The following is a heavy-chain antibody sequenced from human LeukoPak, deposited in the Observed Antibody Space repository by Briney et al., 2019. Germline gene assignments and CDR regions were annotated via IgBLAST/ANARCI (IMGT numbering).Heavy chain of an antibody. V-gene: IGHV3-48*03. CDR3: ARVRFGGFDY. D-gene: IGHD3-10*01. J-gene: IGHJ4*02. CDR1: GFIFSSYE. CDR2: ISTSDSTI. Sequence: GGSLRLSCAASGFIFSSYEMHWVRQAPGKGLEWVSYISTSDSTIYYADSVKGRFNISRDNAKNTLYLQMNSLRAEDTAVYYCARVRFGGFDYWGQGTLVTVSS.